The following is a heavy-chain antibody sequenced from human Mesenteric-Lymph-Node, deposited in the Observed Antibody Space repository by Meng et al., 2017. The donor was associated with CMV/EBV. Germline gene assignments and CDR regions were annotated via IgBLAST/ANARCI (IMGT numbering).Heavy chain of an antibody. D-gene: IGHD3-10*01. V-gene: IGHV1-2*02. CDR3: ARDSLPPGRFGELLGWYFDY. J-gene: IGHJ4*02. CDR2: INPNSGGT. Sequence: ASVKVSCKASGYSFTGYYMHWVRQAPGQGLEWMGWINPNSGGTNYAQKFQGRVTMTRDTSISTAYMELSRLSSDDTAVYYCARDSLPPGRFGELLGWYFDYWGQGTLVTVSS. CDR1: GYSFTGYY.